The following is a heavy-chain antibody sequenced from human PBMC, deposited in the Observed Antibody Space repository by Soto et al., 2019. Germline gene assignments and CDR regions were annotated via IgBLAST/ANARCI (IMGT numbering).Heavy chain of an antibody. D-gene: IGHD2-2*01. V-gene: IGHV3-23*05. CDR2: IDKSGGGT. Sequence: EVQLLESGGDLVQPGGSLRLSCAASGFTFTNYLMTWVRQAPGKGLEWVSSIDKSGGGTYYADSVKGRFTISRDNSKNTLYLQMNGLRAEETALYYCAKDTYSRSWYFWGQGTLVTVSS. J-gene: IGHJ4*02. CDR3: AKDTYSRSWYF. CDR1: GFTFTNYL.